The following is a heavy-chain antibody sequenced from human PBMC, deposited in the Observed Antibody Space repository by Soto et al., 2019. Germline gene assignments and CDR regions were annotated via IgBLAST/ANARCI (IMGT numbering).Heavy chain of an antibody. CDR2: ISWNSGSI. V-gene: IGHV3-9*01. D-gene: IGHD3-3*01. Sequence: EVQLVESGGGLVQPGRSLRLSCAASGFTFDDYAMHWVRQAPGKGLEWVSGISWNSGSIGYADSVKGRFTISRDNAKNSLYLQMNSLRAEDTALYYCAKGSRSYYDFSDIWGQGTMDTVSS. CDR1: GFTFDDYA. J-gene: IGHJ3*02. CDR3: AKGSRSYYDFSDI.